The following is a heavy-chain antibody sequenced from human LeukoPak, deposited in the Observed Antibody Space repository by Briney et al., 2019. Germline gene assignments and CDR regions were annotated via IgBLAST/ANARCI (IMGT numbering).Heavy chain of an antibody. V-gene: IGHV3-7*01. Sequence: GGSLRLCCAASGFTFSSYWMSWVLQAPGKGLEWVANIKQDGSEKYYVDSVKGRFTISRDNAKNSLYLQMNSLRAEDTAVYYCAREGYYYGMDVWGQGTTVTVSS. CDR2: IKQDGSEK. CDR1: GFTFSSYW. J-gene: IGHJ6*02. CDR3: AREGYYYGMDV.